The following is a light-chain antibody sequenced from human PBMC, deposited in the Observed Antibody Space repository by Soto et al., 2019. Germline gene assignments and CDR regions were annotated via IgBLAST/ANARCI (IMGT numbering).Light chain of an antibody. J-gene: IGLJ1*01. CDR2: DVT. V-gene: IGLV2-14*01. CDR3: SSYTTSSSYV. CDR1: SSDVGGYIY. Sequence: QSALTQPASVSGSPGQSITISCTGTSSDVGGYIYVSWYQQHPGKAPKLMIYDVTSRPSGVSYRFSGSKSGNTASLTISGLQAEDEADYYCSSYTTSSSYVFGTGIKATV.